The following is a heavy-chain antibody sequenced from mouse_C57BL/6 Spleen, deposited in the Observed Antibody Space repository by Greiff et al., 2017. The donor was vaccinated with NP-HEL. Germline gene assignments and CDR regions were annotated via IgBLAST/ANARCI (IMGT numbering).Heavy chain of an antibody. J-gene: IGHJ3*01. Sequence: VQLQQSGPELVKPGASVKISCKASGYTFTDYYINWVKQRPGQGLEWIGWIFPGSGSTYYNEKFKGKATLTVDKSSSTAYMLLSSLTSEDSAVYFCARRYGSSYAWFAYWGQGTLVTVSA. V-gene: IGHV1-75*01. CDR1: GYTFTDYY. D-gene: IGHD1-1*01. CDR3: ARRYGSSYAWFAY. CDR2: IFPGSGST.